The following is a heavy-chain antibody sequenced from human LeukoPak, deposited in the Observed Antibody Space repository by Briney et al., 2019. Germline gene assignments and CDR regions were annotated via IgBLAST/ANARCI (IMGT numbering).Heavy chain of an antibody. V-gene: IGHV4-39*07. J-gene: IGHJ6*03. CDR1: GGSISSSAYH. D-gene: IGHD3-10*01. CDR2: IHSSGST. CDR3: ARAPERWYSYGSYTYHYMGV. Sequence: SETLSLTCTVSGGSISSSAYHWGWIRQPPGKGLEWVGSIHSSGSTYYNLSLKSRVTISVDTSKNQFSLKLSSVTAADTAIYYCARAPERWYSYGSYTYHYMGVWGRGTTVTVSS.